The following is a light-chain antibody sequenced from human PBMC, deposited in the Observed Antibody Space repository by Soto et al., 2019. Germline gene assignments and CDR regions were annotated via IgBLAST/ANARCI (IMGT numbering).Light chain of an antibody. V-gene: IGLV2-14*01. Sequence: QSALTQPASVSGSPGQSITISCTGSNSDIGRYDHVSWYQHHPGRAPKLLISEVTKRPSGISDRFSGSKSGYTASLTISGLQAEDEADYYCQSYDTSLSARVFGGGTKVTVL. J-gene: IGLJ3*02. CDR1: NSDIGRYDH. CDR2: EVT. CDR3: QSYDTSLSARV.